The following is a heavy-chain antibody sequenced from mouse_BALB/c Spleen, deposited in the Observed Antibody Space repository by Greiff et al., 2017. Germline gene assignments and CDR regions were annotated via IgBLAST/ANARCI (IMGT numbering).Heavy chain of an antibody. D-gene: IGHD1-1*01. CDR3: AGRDYDSAWIAY. Sequence: VQLQQSGAELMQPGASVKISCKATGYTFSSYWIQWVKQRPGHGLEWIGEILPGSGSTNYNEKFKGKATFTADTSSNTAYMQLSSLTSEDSAVYYCAGRDYDSAWIAYWGQGTLVTVSA. V-gene: IGHV1-9*01. J-gene: IGHJ3*01. CDR2: ILPGSGST. CDR1: GYTFSSYW.